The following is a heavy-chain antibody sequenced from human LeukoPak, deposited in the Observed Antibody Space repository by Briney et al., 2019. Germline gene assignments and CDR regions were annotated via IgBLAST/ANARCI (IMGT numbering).Heavy chain of an antibody. D-gene: IGHD3-16*01. J-gene: IGHJ4*02. CDR1: GYTFTSYY. CDR2: INPSSGST. CDR3: ARDWVFDY. V-gene: IGHV1-46*01. Sequence: ASVKVSCKASGYTFTSYYMHWVRQAPGQGLEWMGIINPSSGSTSYAQKFQGRVTMTRDTSISTAYMELSRPRSDDTAVYYCARDWVFDYWGQGTLVTVSS.